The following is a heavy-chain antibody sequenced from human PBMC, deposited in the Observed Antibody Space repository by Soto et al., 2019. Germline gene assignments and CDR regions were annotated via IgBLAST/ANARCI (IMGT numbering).Heavy chain of an antibody. CDR1: GGSISSGGYS. Sequence: QLQLQECGSGLVKPSQTLSLTCAVSGGSISSGGYSWSWIRQPPGKGLEWIGYISHTGSTYYNPSLKSRVTISVDRSKNQFSLKLSSVTAADTAVYYCARGGGFLGYWGQGTLVTVSS. J-gene: IGHJ4*02. D-gene: IGHD3-3*01. CDR3: ARGGGFLGY. CDR2: ISHTGST. V-gene: IGHV4-30-2*01.